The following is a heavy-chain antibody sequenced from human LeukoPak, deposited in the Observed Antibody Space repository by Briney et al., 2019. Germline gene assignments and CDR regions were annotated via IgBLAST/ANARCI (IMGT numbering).Heavy chain of an antibody. CDR3: AKDSAGYSYGFDS. V-gene: IGHV3-23*01. J-gene: IGHJ4*02. Sequence: GGSLRLSCAASGFTFRSYAMIWVRQAPGKGLEGGSAITSSGGSAYCADPVKGRFTSSRDDSKNTLYLQMNSLRAEDTAVYYCAKDSAGYSYGFDSWGQGTLVTVSS. D-gene: IGHD5-18*01. CDR2: ITSSGGSA. CDR1: GFTFRSYA.